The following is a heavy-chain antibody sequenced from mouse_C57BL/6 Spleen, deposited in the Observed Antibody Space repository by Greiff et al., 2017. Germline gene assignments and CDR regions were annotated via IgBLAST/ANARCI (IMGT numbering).Heavy chain of an antibody. CDR2: IDHEDGET. D-gene: IGHD4-1*01. CDR3: ARWMNWASDY. J-gene: IGHJ2*01. Sequence: VQLKESGAALVKPGASVKLSCTASGFNIKDYYMHWVKQRTEQGLEWIGRIDHEDGETKYAPKFQGTATITADTSSNTAYLQLSSLTAEDTAVYYCARWMNWASDYWGQGTTLTVSS. CDR1: GFNIKDYY. V-gene: IGHV14-2*01.